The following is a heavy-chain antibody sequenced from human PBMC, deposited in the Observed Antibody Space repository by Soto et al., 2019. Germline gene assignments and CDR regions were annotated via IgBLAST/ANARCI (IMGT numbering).Heavy chain of an antibody. Sequence: RRLSCAASGFTFSSYEMNWVRQAPGKGLEWVSYISSSGSTIYYADSVKGRFTISRDNAKNSLYLQMNSLRAEDTAVYYCARGRYDYVWGSYRYRNWFDPWGQGTPVTVYS. CDR3: ARGRYDYVWGSYRYRNWFDP. V-gene: IGHV3-48*03. J-gene: IGHJ5*02. D-gene: IGHD3-16*02. CDR2: ISSSGSTI. CDR1: GFTFSSYE.